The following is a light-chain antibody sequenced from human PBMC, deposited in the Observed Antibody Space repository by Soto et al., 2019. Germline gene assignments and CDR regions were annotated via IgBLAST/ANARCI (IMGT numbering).Light chain of an antibody. J-gene: IGKJ4*01. V-gene: IGKV3-15*01. Sequence: EIVLTQSPGTLSLSPVERATLSCMASQSIRSNYVAWYQQKPGQGPRLLISGASTGATGIPPRFSGSGSGTDFTLTVNSLQSEDIAVYYCQQYHNWPVTFGGGTKVDI. CDR1: QSIRSN. CDR2: GAS. CDR3: QQYHNWPVT.